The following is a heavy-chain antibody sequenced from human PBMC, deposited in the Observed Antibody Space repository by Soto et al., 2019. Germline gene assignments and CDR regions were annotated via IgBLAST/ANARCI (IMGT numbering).Heavy chain of an antibody. D-gene: IGHD3-10*01. J-gene: IGHJ6*02. Sequence: QVQLVQSGAEVKKPGSSVKVSCKASGGTFSSYAISWVRQAPGQGLEWMGGIIPIFGTANYAQKLQGRVTITADDSTSTANMELCSLRSEDTAVYYCARDTQFYGSGSYRGMDFWCQGTTVTV. CDR2: IIPIFGTA. V-gene: IGHV1-69*01. CDR1: GGTFSSYA. CDR3: ARDTQFYGSGSYRGMDF.